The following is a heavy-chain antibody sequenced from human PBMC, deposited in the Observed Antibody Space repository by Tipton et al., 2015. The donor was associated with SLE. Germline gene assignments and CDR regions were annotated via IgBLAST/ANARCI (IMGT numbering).Heavy chain of an antibody. CDR1: GGSISSYY. Sequence: TLSLTCTVSGGSISSYYWSWIRQPPGKGLEWIGYIYYSGSTNYNPSLKSRVTISVDTSKKQFSLNLSSVTAADTAMYYCARGRLTRGFDPWGQGTLVTVSS. CDR2: IYYSGST. CDR3: ARGRLTRGFDP. V-gene: IGHV4-59*01. D-gene: IGHD3-16*01. J-gene: IGHJ5*02.